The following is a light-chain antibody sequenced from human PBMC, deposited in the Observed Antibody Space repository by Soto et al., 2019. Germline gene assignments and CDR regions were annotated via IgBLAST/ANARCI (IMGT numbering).Light chain of an antibody. CDR2: GAS. J-gene: IGKJ2*01. CDR3: QQYGSSPPYT. Sequence: EIVLTQSPGTLSLSPGERATLSCRASQSVRSRYLAWYQQKPGQAPRLLIYGASTRASGIPDRFSGSGSGTDFTLTISSLEPEDFAVYYCQQYGSSPPYTFGQGTKLEIK. V-gene: IGKV3-20*01. CDR1: QSVRSRY.